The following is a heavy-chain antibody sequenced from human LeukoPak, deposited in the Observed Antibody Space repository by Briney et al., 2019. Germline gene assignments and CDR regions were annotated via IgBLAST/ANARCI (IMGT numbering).Heavy chain of an antibody. J-gene: IGHJ4*02. CDR2: ISGSGGST. V-gene: IGHV3-23*01. Sequence: GGTLRLPCAASGFTSGSYAMYWVRQAPGTGPDRASGISGSGGSTFYADSVKGRFTISRDNSENTVYLQMNSLRADDTAVYYCAKTTAGYSSGRYPGWPVDYWGQGTLVTVSS. CDR3: AKTTAGYSSGRYPGWPVDY. D-gene: IGHD6-19*01. CDR1: GFTSGSYA.